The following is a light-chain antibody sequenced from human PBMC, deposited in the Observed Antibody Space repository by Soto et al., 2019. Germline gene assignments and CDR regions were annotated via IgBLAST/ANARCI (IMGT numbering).Light chain of an antibody. CDR1: SGDVGTYNY. Sequence: QSVLTQPASVSGSPGQSITISCAGTSGDVGTYNYVSWYLQHPGKAPKLMIYDVSNRPSGVSNRLSGSKSGNTASLTISGLQAEDEADYYCSSYSNSSTRYVFGTGTKDTVL. CDR3: SSYSNSSTRYV. V-gene: IGLV2-14*01. CDR2: DVS. J-gene: IGLJ1*01.